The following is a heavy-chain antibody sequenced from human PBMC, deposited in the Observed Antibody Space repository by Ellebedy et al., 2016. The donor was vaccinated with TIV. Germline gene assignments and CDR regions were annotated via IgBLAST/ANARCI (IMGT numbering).Heavy chain of an antibody. Sequence: GGSLRLXCAASGFTFSSYAMSWVRQAPGKGLEWVSAISGSGGSTYYADSVKGRFTISRDNSKNTLYLQMNSLRAEDTAVYYCAKVSRAYCGGDCYSRSGMDVWGQGTTVTVSS. V-gene: IGHV3-23*01. CDR3: AKVSRAYCGGDCYSRSGMDV. CDR1: GFTFSSYA. J-gene: IGHJ6*02. CDR2: ISGSGGST. D-gene: IGHD2-21*01.